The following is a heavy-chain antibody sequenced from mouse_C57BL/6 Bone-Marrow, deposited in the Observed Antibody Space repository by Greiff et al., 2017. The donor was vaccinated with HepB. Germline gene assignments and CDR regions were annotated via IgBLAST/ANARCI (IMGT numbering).Heavy chain of an antibody. Sequence: QVQLQQPGAELVKPGASVKLSCKASGYTFTSYWMQWVKQRPGQGLESIGEIDPSASYTNYNQKFKGKATLTVDTSSSTAYMQLSSLTSEDSALYYCARPLCDAMDYWGQGTSVTVSS. CDR3: ARPLCDAMDY. J-gene: IGHJ4*01. CDR2: IDPSASYT. V-gene: IGHV1-50*01. CDR1: GYTFTSYW. D-gene: IGHD6-5*01.